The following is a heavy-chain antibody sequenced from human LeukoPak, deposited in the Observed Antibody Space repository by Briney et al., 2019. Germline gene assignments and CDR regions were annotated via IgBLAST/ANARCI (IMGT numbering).Heavy chain of an antibody. Sequence: KPSETLSLTCAVSGYSISSGYYWGSIRQPPGKGLEWIGRIYHSGSTYYNPSLKSRVTISVDTSKNQFSLQLSSVTAADTAVYYCARVGGCKASGGGYYYYYMDVWGKGTTVTVSS. CDR2: IYHSGST. CDR3: ARVGGCKASGGGYYYYYMDV. D-gene: IGHD3-10*01. J-gene: IGHJ6*03. V-gene: IGHV4-38-2*01. CDR1: GYSISSGYY.